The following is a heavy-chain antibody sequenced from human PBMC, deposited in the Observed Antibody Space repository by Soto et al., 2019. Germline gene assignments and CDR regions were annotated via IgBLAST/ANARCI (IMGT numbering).Heavy chain of an antibody. CDR1: GFTFSDYY. V-gene: IGHV3-72*01. Sequence: EVQLVESGGGLVQPGGSLRLSCAGSGFTFSDYYIDWVRQAPGKGLEWVGRSRDKGNSYSTYYAASVKGRFTVSRDASKNSLYLQMNSLKTEDTALYYGTRSRPGTTSSDYWGQGTLVTVSS. J-gene: IGHJ4*02. D-gene: IGHD1-7*01. CDR2: SRDKGNSYST. CDR3: TRSRPGTTSSDY.